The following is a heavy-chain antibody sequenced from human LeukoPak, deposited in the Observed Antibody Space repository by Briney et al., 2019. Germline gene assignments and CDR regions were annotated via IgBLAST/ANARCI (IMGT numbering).Heavy chain of an antibody. CDR2: IWYDGSNK. J-gene: IGHJ4*02. V-gene: IGHV3-33*01. D-gene: IGHD6-19*01. CDR3: ARETKLAVAGTGIDY. Sequence: GGSLRLSCAASGFTFSSYGMHWVRQAPGKGLERVAVIWYDGSNKYYADSVKGRFTISRDNSKNTLYLQMNSLRAEDTAVYYCARETKLAVAGTGIDYWGQGTLVTVSS. CDR1: GFTFSSYG.